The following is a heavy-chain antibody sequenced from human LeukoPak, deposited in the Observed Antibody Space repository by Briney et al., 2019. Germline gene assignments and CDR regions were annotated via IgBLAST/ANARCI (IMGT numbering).Heavy chain of an antibody. J-gene: IGHJ6*04. Sequence: GGSLRLSCASSGFTVTGSYMTWVRQAPGKGLEWVSIIYRGGGTSYSNSVRGRFTVSRDNSKNTLYLQMNSLRAEDTAVYYCARGASPDVWGKGTTVTVSS. D-gene: IGHD3-16*01. CDR2: IYRGGGT. CDR3: ARGASPDV. CDR1: GFTVTGSY. V-gene: IGHV3-53*01.